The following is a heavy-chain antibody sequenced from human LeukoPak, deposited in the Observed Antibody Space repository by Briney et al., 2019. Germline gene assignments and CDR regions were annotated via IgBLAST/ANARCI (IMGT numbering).Heavy chain of an antibody. CDR3: ARGGGPYGSGSSYYYGMDV. V-gene: IGHV4-4*07. CDR1: GGSISSYY. CDR2: IYTSGST. J-gene: IGHJ6*02. D-gene: IGHD3-10*01. Sequence: SETLSLTCTVSGGSISSYYWSWIRQPAGKGLEWIGRIYTSGSTNYNPSLRGRVTISVDTSKKQFSLRLSSVTAADTAVYYCARGGGPYGSGSSYYYGMDVWGQGTTVTVSS.